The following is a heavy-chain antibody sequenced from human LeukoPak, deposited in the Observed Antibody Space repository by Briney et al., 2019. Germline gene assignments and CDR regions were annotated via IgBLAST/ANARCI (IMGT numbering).Heavy chain of an antibody. CDR3: AKSLHLLWFGELPEYFQH. Sequence: PGGSLRLSCAASGFTVSSNYMSWVRQAPGKGLEWVSVIYSGGSTYYADSVKGRFTISRGNSKNTLYLQMNSLRAEDTAVYYCAKSLHLLWFGELPEYFQHWGQGTLVTVSS. CDR2: IYSGGST. J-gene: IGHJ1*01. D-gene: IGHD3-10*01. CDR1: GFTVSSNY. V-gene: IGHV3-53*01.